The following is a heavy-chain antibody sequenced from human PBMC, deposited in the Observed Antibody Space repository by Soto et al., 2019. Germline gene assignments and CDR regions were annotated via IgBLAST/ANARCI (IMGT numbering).Heavy chain of an antibody. V-gene: IGHV4-61*01. CDR2: IYYSGST. Sequence: QVQLQESGPGLVKPSETLSLTCTVSGGSVSSGSYYWSWIRQPPGKGLEWIGYIYYSGSTNYNPSLKSRVTISVDTSKNQSSLKLSSVTAADTAVYYCARGPSTPGPTKKSPYSWFDPWGQGTLVTVSS. CDR3: ARGPSTPGPTKKSPYSWFDP. CDR1: GGSVSSGSYY. J-gene: IGHJ5*02. D-gene: IGHD1-1*01.